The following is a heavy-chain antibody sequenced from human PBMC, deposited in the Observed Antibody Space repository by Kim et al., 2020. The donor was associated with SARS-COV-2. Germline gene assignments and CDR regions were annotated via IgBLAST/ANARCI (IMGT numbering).Heavy chain of an antibody. J-gene: IGHJ4*02. D-gene: IGHD3-3*01. CDR2: IIPIFGTA. Sequence: SVKVSCKASGGTFSSYAISWVRQAPGQGLEWMGGIIPIFGTANYAQKFQGRVTITADESTSTAYMELSSLRSEDTAVYYCARTFWSGYYPFDYWGQGTLVTVSS. CDR3: ARTFWSGYYPFDY. V-gene: IGHV1-69*13. CDR1: GGTFSSYA.